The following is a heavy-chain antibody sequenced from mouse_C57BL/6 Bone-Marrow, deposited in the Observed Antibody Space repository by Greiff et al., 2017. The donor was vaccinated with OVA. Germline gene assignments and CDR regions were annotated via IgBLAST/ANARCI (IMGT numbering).Heavy chain of an antibody. Sequence: QVQLQQPGAELVMPGASVKLSCKASGYTFTSYWMHWVKQRPGQGLEWIGEIDPSDSYTNYNQKFKGKSTLTVDKSSSTAYMQLSSLTSEDSAVYYCARGYDPAWFAYWGQGTLVTVSA. CDR2: IDPSDSYT. CDR3: ARGYDPAWFAY. D-gene: IGHD2-3*01. J-gene: IGHJ3*01. CDR1: GYTFTSYW. V-gene: IGHV1-69*01.